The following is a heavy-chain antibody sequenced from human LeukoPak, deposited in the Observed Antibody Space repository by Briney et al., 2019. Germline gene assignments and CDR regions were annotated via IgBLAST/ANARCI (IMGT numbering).Heavy chain of an antibody. CDR3: ARGYCSSTSCYLARQNWFDP. CDR2: MNPNSGNT. Sequence: ASVKVSCKASGHTFTSYDINWVRQATGQGLEWMGWMNPNSGNTGYAQKFQGRVTMTRNTSISTAYMELSSLRSEDTAVYYCARGYCSSTSCYLARQNWFDPWGQGTLVTVSS. V-gene: IGHV1-8*01. J-gene: IGHJ5*02. CDR1: GHTFTSYD. D-gene: IGHD2-2*01.